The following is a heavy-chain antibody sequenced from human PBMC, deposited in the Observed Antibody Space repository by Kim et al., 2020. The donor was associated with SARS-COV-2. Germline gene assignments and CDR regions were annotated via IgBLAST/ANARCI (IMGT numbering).Heavy chain of an antibody. CDR2: ISAYNGNT. Sequence: ASVKVSCKASGYTFTSYGISWVRQAPGQGLEXXGWISAYNGNTNYAQKLQGRVTXXXDTXXSTXXXELXXLRSXXPAVXXCAXXXFXXXSGXXXDA. J-gene: IGHJ3*01. CDR1: GYTFTSYG. D-gene: IGHD6-25*01. V-gene: IGHV1-18*01. CDR3: AXXXFXXXSGXXXDA.